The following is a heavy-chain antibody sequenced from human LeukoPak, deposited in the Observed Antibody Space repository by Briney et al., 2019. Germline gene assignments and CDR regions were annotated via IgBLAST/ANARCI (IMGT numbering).Heavy chain of an antibody. CDR2: ISSSSSYI. Sequence: GGSLRLSCAASGFTSSSYSMNWVRQAPGKGLEWVSSISSSSSYIYYADSVKGRFTISRDNAKNSLYLQMNSLRAEDTAVYYCARSSSSEDAFDIWGQGTMVTVSS. J-gene: IGHJ3*02. CDR1: GFTSSSYS. CDR3: ARSSSSEDAFDI. D-gene: IGHD6-6*01. V-gene: IGHV3-21*01.